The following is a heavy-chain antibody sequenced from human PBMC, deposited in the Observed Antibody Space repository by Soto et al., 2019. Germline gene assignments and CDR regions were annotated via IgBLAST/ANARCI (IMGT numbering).Heavy chain of an antibody. CDR3: ARDFWSGYFHWFDP. D-gene: IGHD3-3*01. J-gene: IGHJ5*02. V-gene: IGHV4-31*03. Sequence: SETLSLTCTFSCGSIISGGYYWSWIRQHPGKGLEWIGYIYYSGSTYYNPSLKSRVTISVDTSKNQFSLKLSSVTAADTAVYYCARDFWSGYFHWFDPWGQGTLVTVSS. CDR1: CGSIISGGYY. CDR2: IYYSGST.